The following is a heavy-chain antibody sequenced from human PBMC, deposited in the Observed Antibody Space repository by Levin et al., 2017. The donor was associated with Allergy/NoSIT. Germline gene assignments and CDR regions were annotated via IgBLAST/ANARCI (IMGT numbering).Heavy chain of an antibody. J-gene: IGHJ3*02. CDR3: ARQFLVWFGPGDAFDI. CDR1: GGSISSSSYY. D-gene: IGHD3-10*01. CDR2: IYYSGST. V-gene: IGHV4-39*01. Sequence: SQTLSLTCTVSGGSISSSSYYWGWIRQPPGKGLEWIGSIYYSGSTYYNPSLKSRVTISVDTSKNQFSLKLSSVTAADTAVYYCARQFLVWFGPGDAFDIWGQGTMVTVSS.